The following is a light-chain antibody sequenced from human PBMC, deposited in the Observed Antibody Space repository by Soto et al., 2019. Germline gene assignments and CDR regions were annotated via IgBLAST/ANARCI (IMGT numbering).Light chain of an antibody. CDR2: GAS. J-gene: IGKJ2*01. Sequence: EIVLTQSPGTLSLSPGERATLSCRASQTIGSDYLAWYQQKPGQAPRLLIYGASSRATGIPDRFSGSGSGTDFTLTIPRLEPEDFAVYYCQQYGSSPPNTFGQGTKLEIK. CDR3: QQYGSSPPNT. V-gene: IGKV3-20*01. CDR1: QTIGSDY.